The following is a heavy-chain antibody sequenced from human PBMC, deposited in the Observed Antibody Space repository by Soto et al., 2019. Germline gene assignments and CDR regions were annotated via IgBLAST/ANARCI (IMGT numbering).Heavy chain of an antibody. CDR1: GFTFSSYS. CDR2: ISSSSNYI. V-gene: IGHV3-21*01. D-gene: IGHD1-26*01. Sequence: EVQLVESGGGLVKPGGSLRLSCAASGFTFSSYSMNWVRQAPGKGLEWVSSISSSSNYIYYADSVKGRFTISRDNAKNSVYLQINSLRAEDTAVYYCAKVRLNSGSYSGYLPHWGQGTLVTVSS. CDR3: AKVRLNSGSYSGYLPH. J-gene: IGHJ1*01.